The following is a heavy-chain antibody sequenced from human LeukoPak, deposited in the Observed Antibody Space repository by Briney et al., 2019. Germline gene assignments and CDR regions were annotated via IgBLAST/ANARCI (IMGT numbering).Heavy chain of an antibody. D-gene: IGHD6-13*01. V-gene: IGHV1-18*01. Sequence: GASVKVSCKASGYTFTSYGISWVRQAPGQGLEWMGWISAYNGNTNYAQELQGRVTMTTDTSTSTAYMELRSLRSDDTAVYYCARDRPYSSSWNWFDPWGQGTLVTVSS. CDR2: ISAYNGNT. CDR3: ARDRPYSSSWNWFDP. J-gene: IGHJ5*02. CDR1: GYTFTSYG.